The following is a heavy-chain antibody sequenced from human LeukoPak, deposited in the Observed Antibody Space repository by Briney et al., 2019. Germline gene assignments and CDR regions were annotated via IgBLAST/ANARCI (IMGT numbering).Heavy chain of an antibody. CDR1: GFTFSSYG. D-gene: IGHD4-17*01. J-gene: IGHJ6*03. Sequence: GGSLRLSCAASGFTFSSYGMHWVRQAPGKGLEWVAFIRYDGSNKYYADSVKGRFTVSRDNSKNTLYLQMNSLRVEDTAIYYCAKDKNDSGDYSSMDVWGKGTTVTVSS. CDR2: IRYDGSNK. V-gene: IGHV3-30*02. CDR3: AKDKNDSGDYSSMDV.